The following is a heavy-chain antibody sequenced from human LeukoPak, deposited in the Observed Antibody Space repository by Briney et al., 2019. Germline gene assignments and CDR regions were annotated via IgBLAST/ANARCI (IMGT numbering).Heavy chain of an antibody. CDR1: GFTFSSYG. CDR3: AKGEYYYGSGSYFDY. V-gene: IGHV3-48*01. D-gene: IGHD3-10*01. CDR2: ISSRSSTI. J-gene: IGHJ4*02. Sequence: PGGSLRLSCVASGFTFSSYGMNWVRQAPGKGLEWISYISSRSSTIYYADSVKGRFTISRDNSKNTLYLQMNSLRAEDTAVYYCAKGEYYYGSGSYFDYWGQGTLVTVSS.